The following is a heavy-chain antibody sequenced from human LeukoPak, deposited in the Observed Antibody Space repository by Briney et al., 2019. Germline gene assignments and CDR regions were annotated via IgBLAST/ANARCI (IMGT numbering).Heavy chain of an antibody. CDR2: ISAYNGNT. Sequence: ASVKVSCKASGYTFTSYGISWVRQAPGQGLEWMGWISAYNGNTNYAQKPQGRVTMTTDTSTSTAYMELRSLRSDDTAVYYCARDRIVLMVYAINPLDYWGQGTLVTVSS. J-gene: IGHJ4*02. V-gene: IGHV1-18*01. D-gene: IGHD2-8*01. CDR3: ARDRIVLMVYAINPLDY. CDR1: GYTFTSYG.